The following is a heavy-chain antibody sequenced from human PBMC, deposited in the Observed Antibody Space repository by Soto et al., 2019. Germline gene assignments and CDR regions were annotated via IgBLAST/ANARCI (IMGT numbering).Heavy chain of an antibody. CDR1: GFTFSGSA. CDR3: TRLFFLAVAGTARAFDI. J-gene: IGHJ3*02. Sequence: GGSLRLSCAASGFTFSGSAMHWVRQASGKGLEWVGRIRSKANSYATAYAASVKGRFTISRDDSKNTAYLQMNSLKTEDTAVYYCTRLFFLAVAGTARAFDIWGQGTMVTVSS. CDR2: IRSKANSYAT. D-gene: IGHD6-19*01. V-gene: IGHV3-73*01.